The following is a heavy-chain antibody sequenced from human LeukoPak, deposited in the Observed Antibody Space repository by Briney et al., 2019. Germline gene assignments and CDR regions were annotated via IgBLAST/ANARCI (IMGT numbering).Heavy chain of an antibody. D-gene: IGHD3-10*01. CDR1: GFTFSSYS. CDR2: INSDGSST. V-gene: IGHV3-74*01. CDR3: ARAMVRGVISY. J-gene: IGHJ4*02. Sequence: PGGSLRLSCAASGFTFSSYSMNWVRQAPGKGLVWVSRINSDGSSTSYADSVKGRFTISRDNAKNTLYLQMNSLRAEDTAVYYCARAMVRGVISYWGQGTLVTVSS.